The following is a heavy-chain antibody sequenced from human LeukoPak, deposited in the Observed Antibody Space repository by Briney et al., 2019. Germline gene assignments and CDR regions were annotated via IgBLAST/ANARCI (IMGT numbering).Heavy chain of an antibody. CDR2: IYCSGST. J-gene: IGHJ3*02. V-gene: IGHV4-59*01. D-gene: IGHD1-26*01. CDR1: GGSISSYY. Sequence: SETLSLTCTVSGGSISSYYWSWIRQPPGKGLEWIGYIYCSGSTNYNPSLKSRVTISVDTSKNQFSLKLSSVTAADTAVYYCAREVGASKDDAFDIWGQGTMVTVSS. CDR3: AREVGASKDDAFDI.